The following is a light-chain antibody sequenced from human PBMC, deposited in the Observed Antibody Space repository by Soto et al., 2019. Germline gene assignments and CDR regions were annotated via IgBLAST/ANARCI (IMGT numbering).Light chain of an antibody. CDR3: QHYSTGLWT. J-gene: IGKJ1*01. V-gene: IGKV3-15*01. Sequence: EIVMSQCPATLSVSPGERATLSCRASQSVSTKLAWYQQKPGQGPRLLIYGASTRATGIPARFSGSGSGTEFTLTITSLQSEDFALYYCQHYSTGLWTFGQGTKVEIK. CDR2: GAS. CDR1: QSVSTK.